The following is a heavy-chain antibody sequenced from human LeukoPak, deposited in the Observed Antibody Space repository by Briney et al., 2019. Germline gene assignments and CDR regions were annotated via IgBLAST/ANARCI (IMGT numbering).Heavy chain of an antibody. Sequence: KSSETLSLTCAVYGGSFSGYYWSWIRQPPGKGLEWIGYIYYSGSTNYNPSLKSRVTISVDTSKNQFSLKLSSVTAADTAVYYCARGDEGTTSSDYWGQGTLVTVSS. CDR3: ARGDEGTTSSDY. V-gene: IGHV4-59*01. J-gene: IGHJ4*02. D-gene: IGHD1-1*01. CDR2: IYYSGST. CDR1: GGSFSGYY.